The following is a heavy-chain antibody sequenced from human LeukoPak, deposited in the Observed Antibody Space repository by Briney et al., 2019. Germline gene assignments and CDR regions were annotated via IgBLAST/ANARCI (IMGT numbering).Heavy chain of an antibody. CDR3: ARGTGWYDY. CDR2: INHSGST. V-gene: IGHV4-34*01. Sequence: PSETQSLTCAVYGGSFSGYYWSWIRQPPGKGLEWSGEINHSGSTNYNPSLKSRVTISVDTSKNQFSLKLSSVTAADTAVYYCARGTGWYDYWGQGTLVTVSS. D-gene: IGHD6-19*01. J-gene: IGHJ4*02. CDR1: GGSFSGYY.